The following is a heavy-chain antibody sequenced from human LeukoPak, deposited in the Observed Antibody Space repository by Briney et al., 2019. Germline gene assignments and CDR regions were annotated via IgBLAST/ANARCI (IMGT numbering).Heavy chain of an antibody. CDR3: ARSLKISSGWFHNFDY. CDR1: GGSISSYY. D-gene: IGHD6-19*01. CDR2: IYYTGST. J-gene: IGHJ4*02. V-gene: IGHV4-59*08. Sequence: KPSETLSLTCTVSGGSISSYYWSWIRQPPGKGLEWIGYIYYTGSTNYNPSLKSRVTISLDTSKNQFSLKLSSVTAADTAVYYCARSLKISSGWFHNFDYWGQGTLVTVSS.